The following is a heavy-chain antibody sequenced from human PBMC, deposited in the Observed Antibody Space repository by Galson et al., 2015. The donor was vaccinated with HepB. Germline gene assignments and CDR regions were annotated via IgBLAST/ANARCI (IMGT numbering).Heavy chain of an antibody. Sequence: SVKVSCKVSGYTLTDLSMHWVRQAPGKGLEWMGGFDPEDGETIYAQKFQGRVTMTEDTSTDTAYMELSSLRSEDTAVYYCATPKVPYYYGSGSYGHMDVWGKGTTVTVSS. CDR2: FDPEDGET. V-gene: IGHV1-24*01. CDR3: ATPKVPYYYGSGSYGHMDV. CDR1: GYTLTDLS. J-gene: IGHJ6*03. D-gene: IGHD3-10*01.